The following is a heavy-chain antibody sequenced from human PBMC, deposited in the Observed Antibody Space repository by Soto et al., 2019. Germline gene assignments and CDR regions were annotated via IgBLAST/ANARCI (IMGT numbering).Heavy chain of an antibody. V-gene: IGHV4-39*01. CDR3: ASAPLVGYCSTTSCLGPFDY. D-gene: IGHD2-2*01. CDR1: GGSISSSSYY. Sequence: SETLSLTCTVSGGSISSSSYYWGWIRQPPGKGLEWIGSIYYSGSTYYNPSLKSRVTISVDTSKNQFSLKLSSVTAADTAVYYCASAPLVGYCSTTSCLGPFDYWGQGTLVTVSS. J-gene: IGHJ4*02. CDR2: IYYSGST.